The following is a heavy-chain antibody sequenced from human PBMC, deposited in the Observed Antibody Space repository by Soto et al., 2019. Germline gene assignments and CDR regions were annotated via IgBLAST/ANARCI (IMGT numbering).Heavy chain of an antibody. V-gene: IGHV3-33*01. CDR2: IWYDGSNK. CDR1: GFTFISYG. D-gene: IGHD2-2*01. J-gene: IGHJ4*02. Sequence: PGGSLRLSCAASGFTFISYGMHWVRQAPGKGLEWVAVIWYDGSNKYYADSVKGRFTISRDNSKNTLYLQMNSLRAEDTAVYYCATENIHYCSSTSCYQDYWGQGTLVTVSS. CDR3: ATENIHYCSSTSCYQDY.